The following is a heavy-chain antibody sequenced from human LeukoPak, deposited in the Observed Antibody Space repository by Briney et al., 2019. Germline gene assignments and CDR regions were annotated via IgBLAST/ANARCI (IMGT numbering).Heavy chain of an antibody. CDR3: ARDRDTGGYSNYY. V-gene: IGHV3-30-3*01. D-gene: IGHD4-11*01. Sequence: GGSLRLSCAASGFTFSSHAMHWVRQAPGKGLEWVAVISYDGSNKYYADSVKGRFTISRDNSKNTLYLQMNSLRAEDTAVYYCARDRDTGGYSNYYRGQGTLVTVSS. CDR2: ISYDGSNK. J-gene: IGHJ4*02. CDR1: GFTFSSHA.